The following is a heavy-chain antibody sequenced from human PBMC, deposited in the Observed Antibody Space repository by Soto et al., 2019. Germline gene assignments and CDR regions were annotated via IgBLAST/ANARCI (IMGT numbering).Heavy chain of an antibody. D-gene: IGHD2-15*01. CDR1: GGTFSSYA. V-gene: IGHV1-69*01. Sequence: QVQLVQSGAEVKKPGSSVKVSCKASGGTFSSYAISWVRQAPGQGLEWMGGIIPIFGTANYAQKFQGRVTITADESTSTAYMELSSLRSEDMAVYYCARSRFRLDIVVVVAATTYNWFDPWGQGTLVTVSS. J-gene: IGHJ5*02. CDR2: IIPIFGTA. CDR3: ARSRFRLDIVVVVAATTYNWFDP.